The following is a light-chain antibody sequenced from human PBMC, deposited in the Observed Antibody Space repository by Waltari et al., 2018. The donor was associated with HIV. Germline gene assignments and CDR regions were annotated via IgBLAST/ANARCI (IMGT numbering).Light chain of an antibody. Sequence: QSVLTQPPSVSAAPGQKVTISCPGSRSNIDYNHVCWHQQLSGTAPKLLIYHNYKRPSGIPDRFPGSKSVTSATLVITGLQTGDEAHYYCVTWDSSLSAVVFGGGTNLTVL. J-gene: IGLJ2*01. CDR3: VTWDSSLSAVV. V-gene: IGLV1-51*01. CDR2: HNY. CDR1: RSNIDYNH.